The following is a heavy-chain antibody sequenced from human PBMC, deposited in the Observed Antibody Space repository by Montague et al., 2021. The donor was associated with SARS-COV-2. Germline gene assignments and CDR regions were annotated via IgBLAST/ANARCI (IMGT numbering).Heavy chain of an antibody. CDR3: AAEMATISAPLDY. V-gene: IGHV3-30*04. CDR2: ISYDGSNK. J-gene: IGHJ4*02. D-gene: IGHD5-24*01. Sequence: SLRLSCPASGFTFSSYAMHWVRQAPGKGLEWVAVISYDGSNKYYADSVKGRFTISRDNSKNTLYLQMNSLRAEDTAVYYCAAEMATISAPLDYWGQGTLVTASS. CDR1: GFTFSSYA.